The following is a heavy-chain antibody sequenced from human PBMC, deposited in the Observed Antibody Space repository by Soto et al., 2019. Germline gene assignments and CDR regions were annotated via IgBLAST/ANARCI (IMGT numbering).Heavy chain of an antibody. V-gene: IGHV3-30*18. J-gene: IGHJ5*02. D-gene: IGHD1-7*01. Sequence: PGGSLRLSCAASGFTFSSYGMHWVRQAPGKGLEWVAVISYDGSNKYYADSVKGRFTISRDNSKNTLYLQMNSLRAEDTAVYYCAKDQYGGITGTITWGQGTLVTVS. CDR3: AKDQYGGITGTIT. CDR1: GFTFSSYG. CDR2: ISYDGSNK.